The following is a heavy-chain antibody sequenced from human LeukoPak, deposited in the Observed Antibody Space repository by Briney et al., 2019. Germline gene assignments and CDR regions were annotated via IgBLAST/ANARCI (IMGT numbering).Heavy chain of an antibody. CDR2: MNPNSGNT. Sequence: ASVKVSCKASGYTFTSYDINWERQATGQGLEWMGWMNPNSGNTVYAQKFQGRVTMTRNTSISTAYMVLSRLRSEDTAVYYCARGSSGYYNYYYYYMDVWGKGTTVTVSS. CDR3: ARGSSGYYNYYYYYMDV. J-gene: IGHJ6*03. CDR1: GYTFTSYD. V-gene: IGHV1-8*01. D-gene: IGHD3-22*01.